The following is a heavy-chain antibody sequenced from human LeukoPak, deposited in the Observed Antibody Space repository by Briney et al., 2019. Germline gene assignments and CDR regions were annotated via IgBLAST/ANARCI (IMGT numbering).Heavy chain of an antibody. Sequence: GGSLRLTCAASGFTFSNYNMNWVRQTPGKGLECVSYISGSGSDIYYAESVMGRFTLSRDNAKNSLYLQMNSLRAEDTGVYYCARDPVLFDNTGYYFDPWGQGTLVTVSS. CDR1: GFTFSNYN. D-gene: IGHD3-22*01. CDR3: ARDPVLFDNTGYYFDP. CDR2: ISGSGSDI. V-gene: IGHV3-48*01. J-gene: IGHJ5*02.